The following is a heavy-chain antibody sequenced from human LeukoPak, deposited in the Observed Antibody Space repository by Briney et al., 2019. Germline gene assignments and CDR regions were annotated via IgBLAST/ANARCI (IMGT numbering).Heavy chain of an antibody. V-gene: IGHV4-28*01. CDR1: GYSISSSNW. CDR3: ARRNYGGNSYYFDY. Sequence: SETLSLTCAVSGYSISSSNWWGWIRQPPGKGLEWIGYIYYSGSTYYNPSLKSRVTMSVDTSKNQFSLKLSSVTAVDTAVYYCARRNYGGNSYYFDYWGQGTLVTVSS. J-gene: IGHJ4*02. CDR2: IYYSGST. D-gene: IGHD4-23*01.